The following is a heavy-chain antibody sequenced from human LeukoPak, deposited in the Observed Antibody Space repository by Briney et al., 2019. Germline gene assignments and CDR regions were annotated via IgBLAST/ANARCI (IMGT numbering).Heavy chain of an antibody. CDR2: THPGDSDT. J-gene: IGHJ4*02. Sequence: GESLKISCKGSGYSFTTYWIGWVRQLPGTGLEWMGITHPGDSDTRYSPSFEGQVTISADKSSSTAYLQWSSLKASDTAMYYCARLDYYVSGSSPDYWGQGTLVTVSS. D-gene: IGHD3-10*01. CDR1: GYSFTTYW. V-gene: IGHV5-51*01. CDR3: ARLDYYVSGSSPDY.